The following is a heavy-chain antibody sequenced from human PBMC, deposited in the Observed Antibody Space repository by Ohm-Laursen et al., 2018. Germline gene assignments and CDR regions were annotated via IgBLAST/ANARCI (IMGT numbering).Heavy chain of an antibody. D-gene: IGHD3-9*01. Sequence: GSLRLSCAASGFTFSSYWMSWVRQAPGKGLEWVSAISDDGKATFYADSLKGRFTISRDNTKNTLYLQMNSLRADDTAVYYCAKRAQVRYFDYWGQGTLVTVSS. J-gene: IGHJ4*02. V-gene: IGHV3-23*01. CDR1: GFTFSSYW. CDR3: AKRAQVRYFDY. CDR2: ISDDGKAT.